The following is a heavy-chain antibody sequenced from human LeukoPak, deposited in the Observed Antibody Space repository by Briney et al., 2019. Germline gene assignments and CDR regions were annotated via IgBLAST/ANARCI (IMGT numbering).Heavy chain of an antibody. D-gene: IGHD2-2*01. J-gene: IGHJ6*04. CDR2: IRSDGINK. CDR1: GFTFSGYG. CDR3: AKARGNSTSPLSADV. Sequence: GGSLRLSCAASGFTFSGYGMHWARQAPGKGLEWVAFIRSDGINKYYADSVKGRFTISRDNSKNTLYLQMNSLRTEDTAVYYCAKARGNSTSPLSADVWGKGTTVTVSS. V-gene: IGHV3-30*02.